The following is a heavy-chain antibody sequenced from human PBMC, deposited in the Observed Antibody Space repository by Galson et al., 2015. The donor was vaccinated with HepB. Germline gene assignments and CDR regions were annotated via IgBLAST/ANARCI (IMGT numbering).Heavy chain of an antibody. D-gene: IGHD1-26*01. CDR3: AKARYTTTIYYGGDCDD. CDR1: GFTFSNYA. CDR2: ISGSGGST. J-gene: IGHJ4*02. V-gene: IGHV3-23*01. Sequence: SLRLSCAASGFTFSNYAMSWVRQAPRKGLEWVSSISGSGGSTYYADSVKGRFIISRDNSKNTIYMQMNSLSAEDTAIYYCAKARYTTTIYYGGDCDDGGQGTLVTVAA.